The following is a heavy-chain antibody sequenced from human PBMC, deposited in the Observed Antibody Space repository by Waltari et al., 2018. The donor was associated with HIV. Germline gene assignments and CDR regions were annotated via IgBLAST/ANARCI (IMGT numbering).Heavy chain of an antibody. Sequence: QLVESGGGQVQPGGSLRLSCGAPGFTFSFSSYTMNWVRQAPGKGLEWVSSISRSGSFIYSADAVKGRFTISRDNAKNSLYLQMNSLRTEDTAVYYCAREDYSGYVGHGFDIWGQGTMVTVSS. CDR2: ISRSGSFI. CDR3: AREDYSGYVGHGFDI. V-gene: IGHV3-21*02. D-gene: IGHD4-4*01. J-gene: IGHJ3*02. CDR1: GFTFSFSSYT.